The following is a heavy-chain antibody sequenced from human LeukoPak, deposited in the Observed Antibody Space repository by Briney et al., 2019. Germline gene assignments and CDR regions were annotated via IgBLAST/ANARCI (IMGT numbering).Heavy chain of an antibody. CDR2: MNPNSGNT. CDR1: GYTFTSYD. J-gene: IGHJ4*02. CDR3: ARAEGITIFGVVIEYYFDY. V-gene: IGHV1-8*01. D-gene: IGHD3-3*01. Sequence: ASVKVSCKASGYTFTSYDINWVRQATGQGLEWMGWMNPNSGNTGYAQKFQGRVTMTRNTSISTAYMELSSLRSEDTAVYYCARAEGITIFGVVIEYYFDYWGQGTLVTVSS.